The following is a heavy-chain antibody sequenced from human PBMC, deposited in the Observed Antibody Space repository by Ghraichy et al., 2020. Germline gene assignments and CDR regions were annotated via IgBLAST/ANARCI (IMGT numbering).Heavy chain of an antibody. D-gene: IGHD3/OR15-3a*01. CDR3: ARGEFGLVD. CDR2: LSPAANII. V-gene: IGHV3-74*01. J-gene: IGHJ4*02. Sequence: GALRLSCAASGFSLTDSWMYWVRQVPGKGLVWVSHLSPAANIINYVESVRGRFTISRDTAKNTLFLQMDSLRVDDTAIYYCARGEFGLVDWGRGTLVTV. CDR1: GFSLTDSW.